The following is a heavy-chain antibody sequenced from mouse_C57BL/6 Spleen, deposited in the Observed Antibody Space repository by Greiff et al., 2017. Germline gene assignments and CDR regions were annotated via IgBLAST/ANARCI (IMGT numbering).Heavy chain of an antibody. Sequence: VQLVESGAELVKPGASVKISCKASGYAFSSYWMNWVKQRPGKGLEWIGQIYPGDGDTNYNGKFKGKATLTADKSSSTAYMQLSSLTSEDSAVYFCARLKDYYAMDYWGQGTSVTVSS. CDR3: ARLKDYYAMDY. CDR1: GYAFSSYW. V-gene: IGHV1-80*01. J-gene: IGHJ4*01. CDR2: IYPGDGDT.